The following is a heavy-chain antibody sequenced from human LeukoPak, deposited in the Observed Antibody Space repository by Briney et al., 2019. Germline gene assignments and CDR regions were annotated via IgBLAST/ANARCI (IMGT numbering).Heavy chain of an antibody. J-gene: IGHJ4*02. Sequence: PSETLSLTCAVYGGSFSGYYWSWIRQPPGKGLEWIGEINHSGSTNYNPSLKSRVTISVDTSKNQFSLKLSSVTAADTAVYYCARGLDILTGYYYFDYWGQGTLVTVSP. V-gene: IGHV4-34*01. D-gene: IGHD3-9*01. CDR3: ARGLDILTGYYYFDY. CDR2: INHSGST. CDR1: GGSFSGYY.